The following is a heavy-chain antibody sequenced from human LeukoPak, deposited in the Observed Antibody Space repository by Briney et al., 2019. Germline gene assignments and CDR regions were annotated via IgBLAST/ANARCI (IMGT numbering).Heavy chain of an antibody. CDR3: ARSEYGGKFDY. Sequence: SVKVSCKASGGTFSSYAISWVRQAPGQGLEWMGGIIPIFGTANYAQKFQGRVTMTRDMSTSTVYMELSSLRSEDTAVYYCARSEYGGKFDYWGQGTLVTVSS. V-gene: IGHV1-69*05. J-gene: IGHJ4*02. CDR2: IIPIFGTA. CDR1: GGTFSSYA. D-gene: IGHD4-23*01.